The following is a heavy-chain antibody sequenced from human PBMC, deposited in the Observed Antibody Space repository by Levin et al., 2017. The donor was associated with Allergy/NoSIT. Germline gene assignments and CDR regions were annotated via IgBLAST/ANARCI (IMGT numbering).Heavy chain of an antibody. D-gene: IGHD6-13*01. J-gene: IGHJ4*02. V-gene: IGHV3-23*01. CDR3: AKGGLQLGYSFDS. CDR2: ISTSSDYI. Sequence: SCAASGFTFSSSAMSWVRQAPGKGLEWVSAISTSSDYIFYADSVKGRFTISRDNSKNRLYLQMSSLRGEDTAVYFCAKGGLQLGYSFDSWGQGALVTVSS. CDR1: GFTFSSSA.